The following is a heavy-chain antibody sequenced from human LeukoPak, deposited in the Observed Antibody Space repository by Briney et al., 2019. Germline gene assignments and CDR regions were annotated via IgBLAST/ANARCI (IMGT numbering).Heavy chain of an antibody. CDR3: ARSSLAVAGSVFDY. V-gene: IGHV1-24*01. D-gene: IGHD6-19*01. CDR1: GYTPTELS. Sequence: GASVNVSCQVSGYTPTELSMHWVRQVPGGALEWIAGFDPEDGDTIYAQKFQGRVTMTEDTSTDTAYVELSRLRSDDTAVDYCARSSLAVAGSVFDYWGQGTLVTVSS. CDR2: FDPEDGDT. J-gene: IGHJ4*02.